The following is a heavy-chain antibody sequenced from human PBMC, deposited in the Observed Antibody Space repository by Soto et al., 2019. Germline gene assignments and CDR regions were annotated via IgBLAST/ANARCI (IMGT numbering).Heavy chain of an antibody. CDR3: ARAAYYYGSGFQGFDY. V-gene: IGHV1-69*13. CDR1: GGTFSSYA. CDR2: IIPIFGTA. Sequence: SVKVSCKASGGTFSSYAISWVRQAPGQGLEWMGGIIPIFGTANYAQKFQGRVTITADESTSTAYMELSSLRSEDTAVYYCARAAYYYGSGFQGFDYWGQGTLVTVSS. J-gene: IGHJ4*02. D-gene: IGHD3-10*01.